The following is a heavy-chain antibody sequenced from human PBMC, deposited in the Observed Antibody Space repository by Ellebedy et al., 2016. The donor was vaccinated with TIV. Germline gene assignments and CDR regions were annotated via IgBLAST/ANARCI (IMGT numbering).Heavy chain of an antibody. CDR3: ARERRFCGNECFLYYYYGMDV. D-gene: IGHD2-21*01. CDR2: IYSGGST. V-gene: IGHV3-66*01. CDR1: GFTVSNNY. Sequence: GGSLRLSCAASGFTVSNNYMTWVRQAPGKGLEWVSLIYSGGSTYYADSVKGRFTISRDYSKNTLYLQMNNLRPEDTAVYYCARERRFCGNECFLYYYYGMDVWGQGTTVTVSS. J-gene: IGHJ6*02.